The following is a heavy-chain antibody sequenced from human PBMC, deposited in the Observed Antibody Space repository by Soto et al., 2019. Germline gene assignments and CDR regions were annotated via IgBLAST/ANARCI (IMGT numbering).Heavy chain of an antibody. CDR3: AKSYRSGSYYNGYFDY. CDR2: ISGSGGST. V-gene: IGHV3-23*01. Sequence: GGSLRLSCAASGFTFSSYAMSWVRQAPGKGLEWVSAISGSGGSTYYADSVKGRFTISRDNSKKTLYLQMNSLRAEDTAVYYCAKSYRSGSYYNGYFDYWGQGALVTVYS. J-gene: IGHJ4*02. D-gene: IGHD3-10*01. CDR1: GFTFSSYA.